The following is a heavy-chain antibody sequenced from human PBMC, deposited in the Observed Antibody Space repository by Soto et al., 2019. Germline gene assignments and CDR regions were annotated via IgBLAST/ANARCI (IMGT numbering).Heavy chain of an antibody. CDR2: IYYSGST. CDR1: GGSVGSGSYY. V-gene: IGHV4-61*01. CDR3: ARGVYYYDSSGYYLARLFDN. D-gene: IGHD3-22*01. Sequence: PSETLSLTCTVSGGSVGSGSYYWSWIRQPPGKGLDWIGYIYYSGSTNYNPSLKSRVTISVDTSKNQFSLKLSSVTAADTAVYYCARGVYYYDSSGYYLARLFDNWGQGTLVTVSS. J-gene: IGHJ4*02.